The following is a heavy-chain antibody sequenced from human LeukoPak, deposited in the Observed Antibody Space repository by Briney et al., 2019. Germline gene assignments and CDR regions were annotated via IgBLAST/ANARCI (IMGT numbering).Heavy chain of an antibody. D-gene: IGHD6-13*01. J-gene: IGHJ4*02. CDR3: ARGGRAAGFDY. V-gene: IGHV3-64*01. CDR2: ISSNGGST. Sequence: GGSLRLSCAASGFTFSSYAMHWVRQAPGKGLEYVSAISSNGGSTYYANSVKGRFTISRDNSKSTLYLQMGSLRAEDMAVYYCARGGRAAGFDYWGQGTLVTVSS. CDR1: GFTFSSYA.